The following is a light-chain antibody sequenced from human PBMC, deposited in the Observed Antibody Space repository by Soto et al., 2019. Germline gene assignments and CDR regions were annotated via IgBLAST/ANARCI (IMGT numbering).Light chain of an antibody. CDR1: SSDVGGYNY. CDR3: CSYAGSDPVKV. Sequence: QSALTQPRSVSGSPGQSVTISCTGTSSDVGGYNYVSWYQQHPGKAPKHMIYDVSKRPSRVPDRDSGSKSGNTASLTSSGLQAEDEADYYCCSYAGSDPVKVFGTGTKLTVL. V-gene: IGLV2-11*01. J-gene: IGLJ1*01. CDR2: DVS.